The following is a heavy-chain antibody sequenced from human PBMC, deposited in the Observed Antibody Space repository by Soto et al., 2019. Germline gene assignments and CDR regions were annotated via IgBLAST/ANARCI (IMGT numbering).Heavy chain of an antibody. Sequence: EVQVVESGVGLVQPGVSLRLSCAVSGFTVTINYMSWVRQAPGKGLEWVSVIYSGGTIYYADSVKGRFTISRDTSKNTLYLQMNSLRGDDTAVYYCHGYGYWGQGTLVTVSS. V-gene: IGHV3-53*01. CDR1: GFTVTINY. D-gene: IGHD5-12*01. J-gene: IGHJ4*02. CDR3: HGYGY. CDR2: IYSGGTI.